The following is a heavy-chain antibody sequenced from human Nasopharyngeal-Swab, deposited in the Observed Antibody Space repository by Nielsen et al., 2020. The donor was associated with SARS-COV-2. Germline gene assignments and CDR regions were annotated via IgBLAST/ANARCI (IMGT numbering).Heavy chain of an antibody. CDR1: GFTFSSYA. Sequence: GESLKISCAASGFTFSSYAMSWARQAPGKGLEWVSDISGSGDSTFYSDSVKGRFTMSRDNSKNMLYLQMSSLRAEDTAVYYCANLIFGDAFDIWGQGTMVTVSS. CDR2: ISGSGDST. V-gene: IGHV3-23*01. CDR3: ANLIFGDAFDI. J-gene: IGHJ3*02. D-gene: IGHD3-3*01.